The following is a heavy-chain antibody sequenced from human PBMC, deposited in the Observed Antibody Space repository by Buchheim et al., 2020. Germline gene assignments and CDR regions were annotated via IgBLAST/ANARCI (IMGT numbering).Heavy chain of an antibody. CDR3: ARVVTWIQLWSDYYYYYGMDV. D-gene: IGHD5-18*01. Sequence: QVQLQQWGAGLLKPSETLSLTCAVYGGSFSGYYWSWIRQPPGKGLEWIGEINHSGSTNYNPSLQSRVTISVDTSKNQFSLKLSSVTAADTAVYYCARVVTWIQLWSDYYYYYGMDVWGQGTT. CDR2: INHSGST. V-gene: IGHV4-34*01. CDR1: GGSFSGYY. J-gene: IGHJ6*02.